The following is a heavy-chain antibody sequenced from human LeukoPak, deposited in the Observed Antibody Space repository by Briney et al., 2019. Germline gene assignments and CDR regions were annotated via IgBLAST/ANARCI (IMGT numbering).Heavy chain of an antibody. CDR1: GYAFTTYY. V-gene: IGHV1-46*01. D-gene: IGHD2-21*01. Sequence: ASVKVSCKASGYAFTTYYLHWVRQTPGQGLEWMGVITPSDGSTSYEQKFQGRVTMTRDTSTSTVYMELSSLRSEDTAVYHCARGGIELLDAFHIWGQGTMVTVSS. J-gene: IGHJ3*02. CDR3: ARGGIELLDAFHI. CDR2: ITPSDGST.